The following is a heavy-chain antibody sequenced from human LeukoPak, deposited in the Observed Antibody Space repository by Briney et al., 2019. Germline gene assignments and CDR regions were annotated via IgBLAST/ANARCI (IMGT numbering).Heavy chain of an antibody. CDR2: ISAYNGNT. J-gene: IGHJ4*02. V-gene: IGHV1-18*01. Sequence: GASVKVSCKASGYTFTSYGISWVRQAPGQGLEWMGWISAYNGNTNYAQKLQGRVTMTTDTSTSTAYMELRSLRSDDTAVYYCARVVTMIVENTGFDYWGQGTLVTVSS. CDR1: GYTFTSYG. D-gene: IGHD3-22*01. CDR3: ARVVTMIVENTGFDY.